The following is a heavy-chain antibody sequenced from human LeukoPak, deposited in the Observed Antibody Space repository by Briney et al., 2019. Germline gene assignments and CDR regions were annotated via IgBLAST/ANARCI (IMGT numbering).Heavy chain of an antibody. CDR2: ISPGGGTT. CDR1: GFAFGSEA. CDR3: VRDRGTYRPIDY. J-gene: IGHJ4*02. V-gene: IGHV3-23*01. D-gene: IGHD1-26*01. Sequence: PGGSLRLSCAVSGFAFGSEAMSWVRQSPARGLEWVASISPGGGTTYYADYVKGRFTISRDNSKNSLFVQMNSLRAEDTAIYYCVRDRGTYRPIDYWGQGIQVTVSS.